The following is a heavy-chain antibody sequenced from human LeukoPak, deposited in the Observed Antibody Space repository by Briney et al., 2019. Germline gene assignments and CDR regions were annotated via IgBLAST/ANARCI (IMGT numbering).Heavy chain of an antibody. CDR2: IHSTGST. Sequence: SETLSLTCTVSGGSIRNYYWSRIRQPAGKGLEWIGRIHSTGSTNYNPSLKSRVTISVDTSKNQFSLKLSSVTAADTAVYYCARYVVVPAAMGYYYYYMDVWGKGTTVTVSS. V-gene: IGHV4-4*07. CDR1: GGSIRNYY. D-gene: IGHD2-2*01. J-gene: IGHJ6*03. CDR3: ARYVVVPAAMGYYYYYMDV.